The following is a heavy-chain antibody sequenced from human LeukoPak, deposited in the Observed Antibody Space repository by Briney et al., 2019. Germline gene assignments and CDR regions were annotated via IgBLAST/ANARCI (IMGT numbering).Heavy chain of an antibody. CDR3: ARDAPDFAGMDV. CDR2: ISSSSSTI. J-gene: IGHJ6*02. CDR1: GFTFSSYS. D-gene: IGHD1-14*01. Sequence: GGSLRLSCAASGFTFSSYSMNWVRQAPGKGLEWVSYISSSSSTIYYADSVKGRFTISRDNSKNTLYLQMNSLRAEDTAVYYCARDAPDFAGMDVWGQGTTVTVSS. V-gene: IGHV3-48*01.